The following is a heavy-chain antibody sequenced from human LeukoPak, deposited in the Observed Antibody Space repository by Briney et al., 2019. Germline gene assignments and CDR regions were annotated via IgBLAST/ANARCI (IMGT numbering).Heavy chain of an antibody. CDR1: GFIFNTYV. D-gene: IGHD3-3*01. CDR3: AKGSKEVLFTRDHYMDV. J-gene: IGHJ6*03. Sequence: GGSLRLSCAASGFIFNTYVMHWVRQAPGKGLEWLAFIRYDGSNKYYADSVEGRFTISRDNSKNTLYLQMNSLRAEDTAVYYCAKGSKEVLFTRDHYMDVWGKGTTVTISS. CDR2: IRYDGSNK. V-gene: IGHV3-30*02.